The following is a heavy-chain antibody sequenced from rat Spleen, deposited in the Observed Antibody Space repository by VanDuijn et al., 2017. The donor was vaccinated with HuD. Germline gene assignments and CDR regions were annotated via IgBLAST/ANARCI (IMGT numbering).Heavy chain of an antibody. D-gene: IGHD4-3*01. CDR2: ITNTGRST. CDR3: ARHSPIIRGTRYFDY. V-gene: IGHV5-31*01. J-gene: IGHJ2*01. Sequence: EVQLVESGGGLVQPGRSLKLSCVASGFTFNNYWMTWIRQAPGKGLEWVASITNTGRSTYYPDSVRGRFAISRDNAKSTLYLQMDSLRSEDTATYYCARHSPIIRGTRYFDYWGQGVMVTVSS. CDR1: GFTFNNYW.